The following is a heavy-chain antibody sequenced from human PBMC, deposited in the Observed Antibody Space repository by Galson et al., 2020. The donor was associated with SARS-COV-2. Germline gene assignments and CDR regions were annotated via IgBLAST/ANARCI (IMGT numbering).Heavy chain of an antibody. Sequence: ASVKVSCKASGYSFKGSAFSWVRQAPGQGLEWMGWISAHSGHTNYSRKFQGRVTMTTDTSTSTAYMELRNLRSDDTAVYYCARDVIAATISYFFDYWGQGTLVTVSS. CDR3: ARDVIAATISYFFDY. CDR2: ISAHSGHT. D-gene: IGHD5-12*01. V-gene: IGHV1-18*01. J-gene: IGHJ4*02. CDR1: GYSFKGSA.